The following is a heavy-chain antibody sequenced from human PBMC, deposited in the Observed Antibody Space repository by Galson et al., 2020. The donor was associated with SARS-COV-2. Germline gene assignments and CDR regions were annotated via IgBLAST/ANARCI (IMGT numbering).Heavy chain of an antibody. CDR1: GYSFTSYW. J-gene: IGHJ4*02. CDR3: ATGVAYGSGSDYFDY. D-gene: IGHD3-10*01. Sequence: GESLKISCKGSGYSFTSYWIGWVRQMPGKGLELMGITRPGESDTRYSPSFQGQVTISADESITTAYLQWSSLKASDTAMYYCATGVAYGSGSDYFDYLGQGTLVTVSS. CDR2: TRPGESDT. V-gene: IGHV5-51*01.